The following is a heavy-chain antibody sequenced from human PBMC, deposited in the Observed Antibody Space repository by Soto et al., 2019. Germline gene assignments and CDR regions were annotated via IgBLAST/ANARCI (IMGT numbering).Heavy chain of an antibody. Sequence: QLQLQESGPGLVKPSETLSLTCTVSGGSISSSSYYWGWIRQPPGKGLEWIGSIYYSGSTYYNPSLKSRVTISVDTSKNQFSLKLSSVTAADTAVYYCAKYGSGTPQRLPKYGMDVWGQGTTVTVSS. V-gene: IGHV4-39*01. CDR3: AKYGSGTPQRLPKYGMDV. CDR1: GGSISSSSYY. J-gene: IGHJ6*02. CDR2: IYYSGST. D-gene: IGHD3-10*01.